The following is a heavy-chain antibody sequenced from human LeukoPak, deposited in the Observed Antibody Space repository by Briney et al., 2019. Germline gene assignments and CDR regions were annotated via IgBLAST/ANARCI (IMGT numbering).Heavy chain of an antibody. CDR3: ARARVSRWIQFGWFDP. J-gene: IGHJ5*02. V-gene: IGHV1-2*02. D-gene: IGHD5-24*01. CDR2: INPNSGGT. Sequence: ASVMLSFKSSGYTFTGYYMHWVRQAPGQGLEWMGWINPNSGGTNYAQKFQGRVTMTRDTSISTAYMELSRLRSDDTAVYYCARARVSRWIQFGWFDPWGQGTLVTVSS. CDR1: GYTFTGYY.